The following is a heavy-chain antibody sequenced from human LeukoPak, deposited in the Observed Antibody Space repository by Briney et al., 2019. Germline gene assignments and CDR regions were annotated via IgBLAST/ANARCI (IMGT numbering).Heavy chain of an antibody. V-gene: IGHV4-34*01. CDR3: AKDPRDHSYGWSWRYFDY. CDR2: INHSGST. J-gene: IGHJ4*02. D-gene: IGHD5-18*01. Sequence: PSETLSLTCTVSGGSISSYYWSWIRQPPGKGLEWIGEINHSGSTNYNPSLKSRVTISVDTSKNQFSLKLSSVTAADTAVYYCAKDPRDHSYGWSWRYFDYWGQGTLVTVSS. CDR1: GGSISSYY.